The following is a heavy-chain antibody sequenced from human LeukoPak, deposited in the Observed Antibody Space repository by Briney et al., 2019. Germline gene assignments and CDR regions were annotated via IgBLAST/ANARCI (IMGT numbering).Heavy chain of an antibody. CDR3: ASSQTYYDFWSGLYYFDY. Sequence: PGGSLRLSCAASGFTFSSYSLNWIRQPPGKGLEWIGYIYYSGSTYYNPSLKSRVTISVDTSKNQFSLKLSSVTAADTAVYYCASSQTYYDFWSGLYYFDYWGQGTLVTVSS. J-gene: IGHJ4*02. CDR2: IYYSGST. V-gene: IGHV4-59*08. CDR1: GFTFSSYS. D-gene: IGHD3-3*01.